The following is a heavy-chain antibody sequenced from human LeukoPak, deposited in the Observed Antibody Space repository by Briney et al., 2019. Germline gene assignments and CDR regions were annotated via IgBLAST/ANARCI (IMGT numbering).Heavy chain of an antibody. CDR2: VSYDGSNK. CDR3: AKGRRVSVLDY. V-gene: IGHV3-30*18. Sequence: PGGSLRLSCAASGFTFSSYGMHWVRQAPGKGLEWVAVVSYDGSNKYYADSVKGRFTISRDNSKNTLYLQMNSLRAEDTAVYYCAKGRRVSVLDYWGQGTLVTVSS. J-gene: IGHJ4*02. CDR1: GFTFSSYG. D-gene: IGHD5/OR15-5a*01.